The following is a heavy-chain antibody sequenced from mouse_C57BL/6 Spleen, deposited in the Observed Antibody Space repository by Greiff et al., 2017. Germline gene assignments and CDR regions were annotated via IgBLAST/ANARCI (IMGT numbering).Heavy chain of an antibody. Sequence: QVQLKQPGAELVMPGASVKLSCKASGYTFTSYWMHWVKQRPGQGLEWIGEIDPSDSYTNYNQKFKGKSTLTVDKSSSTAYMQLSSLTSEDSAGYYWARSYDYDVDDWGQGTTLTVDS. J-gene: IGHJ2*01. CDR3: ARSYDYDVDD. D-gene: IGHD2-4*01. CDR2: IDPSDSYT. CDR1: GYTFTSYW. V-gene: IGHV1-69*01.